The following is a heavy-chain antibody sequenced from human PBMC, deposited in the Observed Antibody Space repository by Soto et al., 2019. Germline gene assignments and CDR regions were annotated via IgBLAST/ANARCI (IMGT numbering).Heavy chain of an antibody. CDR3: VTDKLRYDAFDF. CDR2: ISWNSATT. Sequence: EVQLVESGGGLVQPGKSLRLSCAASGFTFDDYAMHWVRQTPGKGLEWVSGISWNSATTDYADSVKGRVTITRDNAKHYLNLQMNSLRAEYPALYYCVTDKLRYDAFDFWGQRTVVTVSS. D-gene: IGHD2-21*02. CDR1: GFTFDDYA. V-gene: IGHV3-9*01. J-gene: IGHJ3*01.